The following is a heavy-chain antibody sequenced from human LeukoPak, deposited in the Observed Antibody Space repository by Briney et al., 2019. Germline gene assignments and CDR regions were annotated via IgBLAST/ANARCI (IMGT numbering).Heavy chain of an antibody. CDR1: GFTFSSYV. D-gene: IGHD5-18*01. CDR2: ISGSGGST. V-gene: IGHV3-23*01. J-gene: IGHJ3*02. CDR3: AKDLEDTAMIRRPFDI. Sequence: GSLRLSCAASGFTFSSYVMSWVRQAPGKGLEWVSGISGSGGSTPYADSVKGRFTISRDNSKNTLYLQMNSLRAEDTAVYYCAKDLEDTAMIRRPFDIWGQGTMVTVSS.